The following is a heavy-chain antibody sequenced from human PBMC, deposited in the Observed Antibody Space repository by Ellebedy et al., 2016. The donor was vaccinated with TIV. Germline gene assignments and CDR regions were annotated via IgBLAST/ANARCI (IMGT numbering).Heavy chain of an antibody. V-gene: IGHV2-5*02. D-gene: IGHD3-9*01. J-gene: IGHJ4*02. CDR3: VRVRYFDWLLAY. CDR1: GFSLNTGGVG. CDR2: IFWDDDK. Sequence: SGPTLVKPTQTLTLTCTLSGFSLNTGGVGVGWIRQPPGKALEWLALIFWDDDKRYSPSLKSRLTITKDTSKNQVVLKMTNMDPVDTATYYCVRVRYFDWLLAYWGQGTLVTVSS.